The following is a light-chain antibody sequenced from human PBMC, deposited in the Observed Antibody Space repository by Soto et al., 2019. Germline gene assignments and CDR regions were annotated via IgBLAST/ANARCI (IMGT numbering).Light chain of an antibody. V-gene: IGKV1-6*01. CDR3: LQNSEYPPT. CDR2: AAS. CDR1: QGIRND. Sequence: AIQMTQSPSSLSASVGDRVTITFRASQGIRNDLGLYQQKPGQAPKLLIFAASSLQVGVPSRFSGSGSGTDFTLTISRLQPEDFATYYCLQNSEYPPTFGPGTTVDIK. J-gene: IGKJ3*01.